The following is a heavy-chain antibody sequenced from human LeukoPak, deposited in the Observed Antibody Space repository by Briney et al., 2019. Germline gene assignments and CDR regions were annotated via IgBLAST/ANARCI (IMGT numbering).Heavy chain of an antibody. CDR3: AKTGGGTYGDYFEY. V-gene: IGHV3-20*04. J-gene: IGHJ4*02. CDR1: GFTFNDYG. Sequence: GGSLRLSCAASGFTFNDYGMSWVRHAPGKGLEWVSGINWNGGSTGYADSVKGRFTMSRDKAKNSLYLQMNSLRAEDTALYYCAKTGGGTYGDYFEYWGQGTLVTVSS. D-gene: IGHD4-17*01. CDR2: INWNGGST.